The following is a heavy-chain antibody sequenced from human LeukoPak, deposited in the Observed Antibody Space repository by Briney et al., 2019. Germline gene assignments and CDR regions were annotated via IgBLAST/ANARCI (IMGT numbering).Heavy chain of an antibody. CDR2: ISYDGSNQ. CDR3: ARDSRSYSTGTEY. D-gene: IGHD1-26*01. Sequence: GSLRLSCAASGFTFSSYAMHWVRQAPGKGLEWVAVISYDGSNQYYADSVKGRFTISRDNSRNTLYLQMNSLRPDDTAVYYCARDSRSYSTGTEYWGQGTLVTVSS. V-gene: IGHV3-30-3*01. J-gene: IGHJ4*02. CDR1: GFTFSSYA.